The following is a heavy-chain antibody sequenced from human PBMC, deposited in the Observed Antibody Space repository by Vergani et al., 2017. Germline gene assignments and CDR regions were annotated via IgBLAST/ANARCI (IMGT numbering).Heavy chain of an antibody. J-gene: IGHJ1*01. CDR1: GFTSSYYG. Sequence: QVHLVESGGGVVQPGRSLRLSCVVSGFTSSYYGMHWVRQAPGKGLEWVAVISDDGTQKYYADSVKGRFTISRDNSKSTLYLQMNSLRTEDTAVYYCATKICGTPGCQIGYFREWGQGTLVTVSS. CDR3: ATKICGTPGCQIGYFRE. D-gene: IGHD1-1*01. CDR2: ISDDGTQK. V-gene: IGHV3-30*03.